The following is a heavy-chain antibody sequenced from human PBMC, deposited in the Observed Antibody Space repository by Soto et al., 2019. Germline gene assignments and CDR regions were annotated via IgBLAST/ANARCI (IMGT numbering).Heavy chain of an antibody. D-gene: IGHD3-22*01. CDR3: ARGEPPYYYDSRGADDAFDI. Sequence: ASVKVSCKASGYTFTGYYMHWVRQAPGQGLEWMGWINPNSGGTNYAQKFQGRVTMTRDTSISTAYMELSRLRSDDTAVYYCARGEPPYYYDSRGADDAFDIWGQGTMVTVS. CDR2: INPNSGGT. J-gene: IGHJ3*02. V-gene: IGHV1-2*02. CDR1: GYTFTGYY.